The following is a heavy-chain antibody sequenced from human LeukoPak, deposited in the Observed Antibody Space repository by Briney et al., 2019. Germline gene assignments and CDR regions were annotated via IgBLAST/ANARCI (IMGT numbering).Heavy chain of an antibody. J-gene: IGHJ5*02. CDR1: GGSFSGYY. CDR2: INHSGST. V-gene: IGHV4-34*01. Sequence: SETLSLTCAVYGGSFSGYYWSWIRQPPGKGLEWTGEINHSGSTNYNPSLKSRVTISVDTSKNQFSLKLSSVTAADTAVYYCARGIDWFDPWGQGTLVTVSS. CDR3: ARGIDWFDP.